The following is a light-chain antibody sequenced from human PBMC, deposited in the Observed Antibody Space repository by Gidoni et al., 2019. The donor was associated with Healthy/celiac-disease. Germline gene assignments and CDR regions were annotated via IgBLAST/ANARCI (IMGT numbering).Light chain of an antibody. CDR3: QHYGSSPRT. V-gene: IGKV3-20*01. J-gene: IGKJ1*01. Sequence: EIVLTPSPGTPSLSPGESATLSGRGSQSVSSSYLAWCQQNPGQAPRLLIYGASSRATGIPDSFSGSGSGTDFPLTISRLEPEDFAVYYYQHYGSSPRTFGQGTKVKIK. CDR2: GAS. CDR1: QSVSSSY.